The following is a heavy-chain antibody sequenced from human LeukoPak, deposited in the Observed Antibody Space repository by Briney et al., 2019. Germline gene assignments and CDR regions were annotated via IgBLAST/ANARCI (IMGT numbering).Heavy chain of an antibody. J-gene: IGHJ4*02. Sequence: GGSLRLSCAASGFTFSDYYMSWIRQAPGKGLEWVSYISSSGSTIYYADSVKGRFTISRDNAKNSLYLQMNCLRAEDTAVYYCARTWGRGLYYFDYWGQGTLVTVSS. CDR2: ISSSGSTI. CDR3: ARTWGRGLYYFDY. D-gene: IGHD3-16*01. CDR1: GFTFSDYY. V-gene: IGHV3-11*01.